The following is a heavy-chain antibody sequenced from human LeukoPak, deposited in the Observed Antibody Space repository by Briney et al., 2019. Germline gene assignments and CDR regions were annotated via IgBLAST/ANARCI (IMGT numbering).Heavy chain of an antibody. CDR3: ALAAAGTAYYYYYYGMDV. J-gene: IGHJ6*02. CDR1: GFTFSSYA. V-gene: IGHV3-23*01. Sequence: GGSLRLSCAASGFTFSSYAMSWVRQAPGKGLEWVSAISGSGGSTYYADSVKGRFTISRDNAKNSLYLQMSSLRAEDTAVYYCALAAAGTAYYYYYYGMDVWGQGTTVTVSS. CDR2: ISGSGGST. D-gene: IGHD6-13*01.